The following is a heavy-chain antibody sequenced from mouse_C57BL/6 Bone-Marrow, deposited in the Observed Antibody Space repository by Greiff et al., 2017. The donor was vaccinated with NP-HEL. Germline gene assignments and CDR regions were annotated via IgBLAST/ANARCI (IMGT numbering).Heavy chain of an antibody. D-gene: IGHD2-4*01. CDR3: ARGVYDYDEGLYWYFDV. Sequence: EVQLKESGPGLVKPSQSLSLTCSVTGYSITSGYYWNWIRQFPGNKLEWMGYISYDGSNNYNPSLKNRISITRDTSKNQFFLKLNSVTTEDTATYYCARGVYDYDEGLYWYFDVWGTGTTVTVSS. J-gene: IGHJ1*03. CDR1: GYSITSGYY. V-gene: IGHV3-6*01. CDR2: ISYDGSN.